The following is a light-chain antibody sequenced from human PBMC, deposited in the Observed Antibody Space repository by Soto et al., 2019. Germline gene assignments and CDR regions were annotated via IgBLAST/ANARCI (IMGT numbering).Light chain of an antibody. Sequence: EIVLTQSPGTLSLSPGERATLSCRASQSVSSCYLAWYQQKPSQAHRLLFYGASSRATGIPDRFSGSGCGTDFILTISRLEPEDVAVYYCQQYGSSPPITFGQGTRLEIK. CDR2: GAS. CDR1: QSVSSCY. J-gene: IGKJ5*01. CDR3: QQYGSSPPIT. V-gene: IGKV3-20*01.